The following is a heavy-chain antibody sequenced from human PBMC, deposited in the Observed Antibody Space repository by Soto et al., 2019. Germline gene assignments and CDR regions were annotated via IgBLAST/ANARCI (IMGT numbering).Heavy chain of an antibody. CDR3: AREQYYYDSSGYRNWFDP. Sequence: SETLSLTCTVSGGSISSYYWSWIRQPPGKGLEWIGYIYYSRSTNYNPSLKSRVTISVDTSKNQFSLKLSSVTAADTAVYYCAREQYYYDSSGYRNWFDPWGQGTLVTVSS. J-gene: IGHJ5*02. CDR1: GGSISSYY. CDR2: IYYSRST. V-gene: IGHV4-59*01. D-gene: IGHD3-22*01.